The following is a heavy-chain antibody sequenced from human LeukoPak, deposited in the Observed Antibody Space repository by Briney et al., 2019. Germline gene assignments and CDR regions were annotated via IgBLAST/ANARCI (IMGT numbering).Heavy chain of an antibody. CDR1: GFTLSDYY. CDR3: ARVDNMVRGIIAY. D-gene: IGHD3-10*01. CDR2: ISASGHST. V-gene: IGHV3-23*01. Sequence: PGGSLRLSCAASGFTLSDYYMTWVRQAAGKGLEWVSRISASGHSTTYADSVKGRITISRDNSKNTLFLQVHSLRDDDTAVYYCARVDNMVRGIIAYWGQGTLVTVSS. J-gene: IGHJ4*02.